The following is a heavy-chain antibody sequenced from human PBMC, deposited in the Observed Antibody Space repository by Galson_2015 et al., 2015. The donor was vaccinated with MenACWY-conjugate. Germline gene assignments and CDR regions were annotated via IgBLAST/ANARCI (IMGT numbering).Heavy chain of an antibody. J-gene: IGHJ5*02. V-gene: IGHV1-18*04. CDR2: TSSFNYGP. D-gene: IGHD1-26*01. CDR1: GFSFARFG. CDR3: AKDWECSSKRDCFDP. Sequence: SVKVSCKASGFSFARFGVSWVRQVPGQGLEWMGWTSSFNYGPNYAQKFQGRVTLTTDSSATTAYMELRSLTADDTAVYYWAKDWECSSKRDCFDPWGQGTLVIVSS.